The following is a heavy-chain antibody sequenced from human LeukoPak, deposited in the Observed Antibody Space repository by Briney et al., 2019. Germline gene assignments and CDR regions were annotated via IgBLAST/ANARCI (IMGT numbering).Heavy chain of an antibody. CDR3: ARGADHGDY. J-gene: IGHJ4*02. CDR2: ISYDGSHQ. Sequence: GGSLRLSCAVSGFTFSGYAMNWVRQAPGKGLEWVVLISYDGSHQYYADFVKGRFTISRDSSKNTVSLQMSSLRPDDTATYYCARGADHGDYWGRGTLVTVSS. D-gene: IGHD2-8*01. V-gene: IGHV3-30*04. CDR1: GFTFSGYA.